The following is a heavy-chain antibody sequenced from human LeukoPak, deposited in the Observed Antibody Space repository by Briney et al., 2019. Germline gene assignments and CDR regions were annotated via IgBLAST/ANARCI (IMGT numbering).Heavy chain of an antibody. CDR2: ITSSSSTI. Sequence: GGSLRLSCAASGFTFTSYSMHWVRQAPGKGLEWISYITSSSSTIYYADAVKGRFTISRDNAKNSLYLQMNSLRAEDTALYYCERADFSSRSYLWGQGTLVTVSS. CDR3: ERADFSSRSYL. V-gene: IGHV3-48*01. J-gene: IGHJ4*02. D-gene: IGHD3-3*01. CDR1: GFTFTSYS.